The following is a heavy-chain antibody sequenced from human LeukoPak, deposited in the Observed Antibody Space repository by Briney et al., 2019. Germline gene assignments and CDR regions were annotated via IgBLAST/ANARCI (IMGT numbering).Heavy chain of an antibody. V-gene: IGHV4-34*01. CDR1: GGSFSGYY. CDR3: ARHPLDYVWGSYRHPYYFDY. J-gene: IGHJ4*02. CDR2: INHSGST. D-gene: IGHD3-16*02. Sequence: SETLSLTCAVYGGSFSGYYWSWIRQPPGKGLEWIGEINHSGSTNYNPSLKSRVTISVDTSKNQFSLKLSSVTAADTAVYYCARHPLDYVWGSYRHPYYFDYWGQGTLVTVSS.